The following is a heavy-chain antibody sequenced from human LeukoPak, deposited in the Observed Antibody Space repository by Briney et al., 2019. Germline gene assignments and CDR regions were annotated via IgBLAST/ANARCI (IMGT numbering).Heavy chain of an antibody. CDR1: GGSISSYY. D-gene: IGHD2-15*01. J-gene: IGHJ4*02. CDR3: ARVEAANFFDY. CDR2: IYYSGST. Sequence: KASETLSLTCTVSGGSISSYYWSWIRQPPGKGLEWIGYIYYSGSTNYNPSLKSRVTISVDTSKNQFSLKLSSVTAADTAVYYCARVEAANFFDYWGQGTLVTVSS. V-gene: IGHV4-59*01.